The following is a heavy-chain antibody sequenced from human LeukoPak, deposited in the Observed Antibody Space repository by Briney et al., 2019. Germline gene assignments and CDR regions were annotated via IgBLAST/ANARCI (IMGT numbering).Heavy chain of an antibody. V-gene: IGHV3-23*01. CDR3: AKDQTYYDFWSGFDY. CDR1: GFTFSSYA. D-gene: IGHD3-3*01. CDR2: ISGSGGST. Sequence: GGSLRLSCAASGFTFSSYAMSWVRQAPGKGLEWVSAISGSGGSTYYADSVKGRFTISRDNSKNTPYLQMNSLRAEDTAVYYCAKDQTYYDFWSGFDYWGQGTLVTVSS. J-gene: IGHJ4*02.